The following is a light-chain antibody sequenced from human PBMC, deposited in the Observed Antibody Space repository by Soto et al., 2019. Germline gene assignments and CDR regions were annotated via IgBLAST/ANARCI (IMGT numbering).Light chain of an antibody. Sequence: EIVLTQSPDTLSLSPGERVTLSCRASQSVSSYLAWYQQKPGQAPRLLIHGASNRATGIPDRFSGAGSGTDFTLTISRLEPEDFAVYYCHQYGSAPAWTFGQGTKVEIK. J-gene: IGKJ1*01. CDR1: QSVSSY. CDR2: GAS. CDR3: HQYGSAPAWT. V-gene: IGKV3-11*01.